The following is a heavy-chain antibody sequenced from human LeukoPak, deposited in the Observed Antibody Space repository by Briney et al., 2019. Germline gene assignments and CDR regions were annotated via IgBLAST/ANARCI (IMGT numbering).Heavy chain of an antibody. J-gene: IGHJ4*02. CDR3: ARAASSGWYGDS. Sequence: SSETLSLTCTVSGGSISSYYWNWIRQPAGKGLEWIGRIYTSGTTNYNPSLKSRVTMSVDTSKNQFSLKLTSVTAADTAVYYCARAASSGWYGDSWGQGVLVTVSS. V-gene: IGHV4-4*07. CDR2: IYTSGTT. CDR1: GGSISSYY. D-gene: IGHD6-19*01.